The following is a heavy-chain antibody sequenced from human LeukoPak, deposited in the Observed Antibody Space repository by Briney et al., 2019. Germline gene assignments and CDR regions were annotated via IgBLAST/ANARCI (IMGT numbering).Heavy chain of an antibody. D-gene: IGHD2-21*02. CDR1: GFTFSSYG. CDR3: ARDGCGGDCYLADY. CDR2: IWYDGSKK. V-gene: IGHV3-33*08. Sequence: PGGSLRLSCAASGFTFSSYGMHWVRQAPGKGLEWVAVIWYDGSKKHHADCVKGRFTISRDNSKNTLYLQMNSLRAEDTAVYYGARDGCGGDCYLADYWGQGTLVTVSS. J-gene: IGHJ4*02.